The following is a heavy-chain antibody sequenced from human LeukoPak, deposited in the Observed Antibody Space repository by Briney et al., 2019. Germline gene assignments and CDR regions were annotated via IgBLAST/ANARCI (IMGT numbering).Heavy chain of an antibody. D-gene: IGHD3/OR15-3a*01. CDR2: ISSSGSTI. CDR3: ARDLTGTSCP. CDR1: GFTFSSYE. V-gene: IGHV3-48*03. Sequence: PGGSLRLSCAASGFTFSSYEMNWVRQAPGKGLEWVSYISSSGSTIYYADSVKGRFTISRDSAKNSLYLQMNSLRAEDTAVYYCARDLTGTSCPWDQGTLVTVSS. J-gene: IGHJ5*02.